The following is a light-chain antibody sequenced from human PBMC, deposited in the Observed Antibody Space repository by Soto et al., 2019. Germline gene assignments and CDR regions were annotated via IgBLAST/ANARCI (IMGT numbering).Light chain of an antibody. V-gene: IGKV1-6*01. Sequence: AIQMTQSPSSLSASVGDRVTITCRASKDISDEVGCYQQTPGTAPKLLISGASRLQSGVPSRIGGSGSVAAFPLTITSLRPEYSATYYCRKNHNSPRTFGKGTKVEI. CDR3: RKNHNSPRT. J-gene: IGKJ1*01. CDR2: GAS. CDR1: KDISDE.